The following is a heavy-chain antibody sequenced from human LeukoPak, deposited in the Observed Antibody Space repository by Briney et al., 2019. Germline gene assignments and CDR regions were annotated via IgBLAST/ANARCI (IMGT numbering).Heavy chain of an antibody. CDR1: GFTFSNAW. J-gene: IGHJ4*02. CDR3: ARGDPRQLWRFDY. CDR2: IYHNGST. D-gene: IGHD5-18*01. Sequence: GSLRLSCAASGFTFSNAWMSWVRQPPGKGLEWIGSIYHNGSTFYNPSLKSRVTISVDTSKNQFSLKLSSVTAADTAVYYCARGDPRQLWRFDYWGQGTLVTVSS. V-gene: IGHV4-4*02.